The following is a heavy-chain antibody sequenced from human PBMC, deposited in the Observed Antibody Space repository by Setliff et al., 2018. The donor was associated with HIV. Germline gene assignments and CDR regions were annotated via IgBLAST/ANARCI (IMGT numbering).Heavy chain of an antibody. CDR3: AREPDYGIRDAFDI. D-gene: IGHD4-17*01. CDR2: IIPIVDKT. V-gene: IGHV1-69*10. CDR1: GGTFSSHA. Sequence: SVKVSCKASGGTFSSHAINWVRQAPGQGLEWMGGIIPIVDKTNYAQKFQGRVAITADKSTITVYMELSSLRSEDTAVYYCAREPDYGIRDAFDIWGQGTMVTVSS. J-gene: IGHJ3*02.